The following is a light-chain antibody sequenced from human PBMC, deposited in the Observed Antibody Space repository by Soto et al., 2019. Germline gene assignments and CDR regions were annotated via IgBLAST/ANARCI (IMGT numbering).Light chain of an antibody. CDR1: SSDVGGYNY. CDR2: EVS. Sequence: QSVLTQPASVSGSPGQSITISCTGTSSDVGGYNYVSWYQQQSCKAPKLMIHEVSNRPSGVSNRFSGSKSGNTASLTISGLQAEDEADYYCSSYTSSRAYVFGMGTKVTVL. V-gene: IGLV2-14*01. J-gene: IGLJ1*01. CDR3: SSYTSSRAYV.